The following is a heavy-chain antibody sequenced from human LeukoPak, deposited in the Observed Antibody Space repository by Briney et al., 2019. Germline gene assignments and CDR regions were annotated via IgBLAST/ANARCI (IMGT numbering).Heavy chain of an antibody. Sequence: SVKVSCKASGGTFSSYAISWVRQAPGQGLEWMGRIIPIFGTANYAQNFQGRVTITADKSTSTAYMELSSLRSEDTAVYYCARDRDGSGSYYYYYYYMDVWGKGTTVTVSS. CDR1: GGTFSSYA. D-gene: IGHD3-10*01. CDR2: IIPIFGTA. V-gene: IGHV1-69*06. CDR3: ARDRDGSGSYYYYYYYMDV. J-gene: IGHJ6*03.